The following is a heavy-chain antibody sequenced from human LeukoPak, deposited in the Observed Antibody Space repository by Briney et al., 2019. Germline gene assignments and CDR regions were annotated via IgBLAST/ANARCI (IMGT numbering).Heavy chain of an antibody. J-gene: IGHJ4*02. D-gene: IGHD3-3*01. CDR2: IDEDGKTI. CDR3: VSDLCGGDDQ. V-gene: IGHV3-74*01. CDR1: GFTFNSYW. Sequence: GGSPTLSCAASGFTFNSYWMHWVRQAPGKGLVWVSRIDEDGKTIDYADSVKGRFTISRDNTKDTLYLQMSSLRDEDTAVYYCVSDLCGGDDQWGRGTLVTVSS.